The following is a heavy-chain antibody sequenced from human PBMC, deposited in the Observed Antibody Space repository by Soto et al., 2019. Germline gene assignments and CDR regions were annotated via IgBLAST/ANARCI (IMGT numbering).Heavy chain of an antibody. D-gene: IGHD6-13*01. Sequence: QLQLQESGPGLVKPSETLSLTCTVSGGSISSSYYWGWIRHPPGKGLEWIESIDYSGNTNYNPSLKSRVIISVHTSKNQFSLKLSSVTAADTAVYYCARRSPAAGTNWFDPWGQGTLVTVSS. CDR3: ARRSPAAGTNWFDP. J-gene: IGHJ5*02. CDR1: GGSISSSYY. CDR2: IDYSGNT. V-gene: IGHV4-39*01.